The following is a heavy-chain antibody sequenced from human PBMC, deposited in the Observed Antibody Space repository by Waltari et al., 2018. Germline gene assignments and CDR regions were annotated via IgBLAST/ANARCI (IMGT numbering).Heavy chain of an antibody. CDR3: ARLVFHGSSWYGGYFDY. CDR1: GFIFSNYW. Sequence: EVQLVESGGDLVQPGGSLRLSCAASGFIFSNYWMSWLRQAPGKGLEWVANTNQDGKGKYYVDSVKGRFTISRDNAKNSLYLQMNSLRAEDTAVYYCARLVFHGSSWYGGYFDYWGQGTLVTVSS. J-gene: IGHJ4*02. V-gene: IGHV3-7*01. CDR2: TNQDGKGK. D-gene: IGHD6-13*01.